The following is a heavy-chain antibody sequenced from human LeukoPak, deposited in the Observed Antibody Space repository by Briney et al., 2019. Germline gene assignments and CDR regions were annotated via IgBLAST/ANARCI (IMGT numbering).Heavy chain of an antibody. Sequence: GGFLRLSCAASGFTFDDYAMHWVRQAPGKGLEWVSLINWDGGGTFYADSVKGRFTISRDNSKNSLYLQMNSLRAEDTALYYCAKDRGGYKYGSYYFDYWGQGTLVTVSS. CDR3: AKDRGGYKYGSYYFDY. J-gene: IGHJ4*02. V-gene: IGHV3-43D*03. D-gene: IGHD5-18*01. CDR1: GFTFDDYA. CDR2: INWDGGGT.